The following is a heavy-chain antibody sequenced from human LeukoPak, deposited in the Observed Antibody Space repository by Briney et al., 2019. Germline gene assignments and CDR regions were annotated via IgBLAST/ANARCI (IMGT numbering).Heavy chain of an antibody. CDR3: ARVQGTYDDERTYYMDV. D-gene: IGHD3-3*01. CDR1: GFTLSSYN. Sequence: PGGSLRLSCAASGFTLSSYNMNWIRQAPGKALEWVAYINSSSTTIYYPDSVKGRFTISRDTDRHSLFLQMNRMSADDTGVYYCARVQGTYDDERTYYMDVLGKGATVTVSS. J-gene: IGHJ6*03. CDR2: INSSSTTI. V-gene: IGHV3-48*04.